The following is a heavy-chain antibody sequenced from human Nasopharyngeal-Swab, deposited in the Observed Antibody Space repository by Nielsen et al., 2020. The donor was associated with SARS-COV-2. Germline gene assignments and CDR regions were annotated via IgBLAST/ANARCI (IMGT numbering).Heavy chain of an antibody. V-gene: IGHV5-51*01. CDR3: ARQTRDPHCSSSSCFGYNWFDT. Sequence: GESLKISCKGSGYTFTRYWIGWVRQMPGKGLEWIGIIYPGDSDTRYSPSFQGQVTISADKSISTAYLQWSSLKASDTAIYYCARQTRDPHCSSSSCFGYNWFDTWGQGTLVTVSS. CDR2: IYPGDSDT. D-gene: IGHD2-2*01. CDR1: GYTFTRYW. J-gene: IGHJ5*02.